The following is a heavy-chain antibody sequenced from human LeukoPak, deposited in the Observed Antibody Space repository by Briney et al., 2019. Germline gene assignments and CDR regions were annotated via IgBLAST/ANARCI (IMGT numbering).Heavy chain of an antibody. CDR3: TTDLGLTMIRGVIVY. CDR2: IKSKGDGETI. CDR1: RFTFTNAW. D-gene: IGHD3-10*01. Sequence: PGGSLRLSCAASRFTFTNAWMSWVRQAPGKGLEWVGRIKSKGDGETIDNAAPVKGRFTMSRDDSKATLYLQMNSLKAEDTAVYYCTTDLGLTMIRGVIVYWGQGALVTVSS. V-gene: IGHV3-15*01. J-gene: IGHJ4*02.